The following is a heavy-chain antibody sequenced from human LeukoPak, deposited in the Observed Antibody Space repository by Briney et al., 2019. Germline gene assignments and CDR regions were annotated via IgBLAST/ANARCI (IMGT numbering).Heavy chain of an antibody. Sequence: PGGSLRLSCAASGFTFTTYAMSWVRQAPGKVLEWVSSITTSSTYTFYADSVKGRFTISRDNAKNSLYLQMNSLRAEDTAVYYCARVRYSYYYYMDVWGKGTTVTVSS. CDR2: ITTSSTYT. CDR3: ARVRYSYYYYMDV. V-gene: IGHV3-21*01. J-gene: IGHJ6*03. CDR1: GFTFTTYA.